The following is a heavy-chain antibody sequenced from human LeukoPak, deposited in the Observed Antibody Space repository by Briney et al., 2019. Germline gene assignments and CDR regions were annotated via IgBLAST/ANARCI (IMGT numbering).Heavy chain of an antibody. Sequence: SETLSLTCTVCGGSISGSYWCWIRQPPGKGLEWIGYIYNSGSTNYNPSLKSRVAISVDTSKNQFSLKLSSVTAADTAVYYCARHEAAALSSRDNGGKGTLVTVSS. CDR1: GGSISGSY. CDR3: ARHEAAALSSRDN. V-gene: IGHV4-59*08. CDR2: IYNSGST. D-gene: IGHD6-13*01. J-gene: IGHJ4*02.